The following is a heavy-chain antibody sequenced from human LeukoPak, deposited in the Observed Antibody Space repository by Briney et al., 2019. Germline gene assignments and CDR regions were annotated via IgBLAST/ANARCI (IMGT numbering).Heavy chain of an antibody. CDR3: ARDVLLWFGELLYMDNHVLDY. Sequence: PGGSLRLSCAASGFTFSSYSMNWVRQAPGKGLEWVSYISSSSSTIYYADSVKGRFTISRDNAKNSLYLQMNSLRDEDTAVYYCARDVLLWFGELLYMDNHVLDYWGQGTLVTVSS. CDR2: ISSSSSTI. V-gene: IGHV3-48*02. J-gene: IGHJ4*02. CDR1: GFTFSSYS. D-gene: IGHD3-10*01.